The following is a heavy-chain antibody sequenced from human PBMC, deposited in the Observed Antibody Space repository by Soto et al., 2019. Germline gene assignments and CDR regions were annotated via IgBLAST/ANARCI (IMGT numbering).Heavy chain of an antibody. J-gene: IGHJ4*02. D-gene: IGHD1-20*01. CDR2: LYPDGRA. CDR3: ARGLGREYRDNRGNFHLEY. V-gene: IGHV3-53*01. CDR1: GFTVNSNY. Sequence: GGSLRLSCAASGFTVNSNYLTWVRQAPGKGLKWVSVLYPDGRAYYADSVKGRFTISTDNSKNSVYLQMNTLRAEDTAVYYCARGLGREYRDNRGNFHLEYWGQGTLVTVSS.